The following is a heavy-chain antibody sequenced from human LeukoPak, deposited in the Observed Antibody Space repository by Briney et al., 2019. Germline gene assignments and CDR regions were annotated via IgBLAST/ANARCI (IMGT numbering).Heavy chain of an antibody. Sequence: GGSLRLSCAASGFTFSSYSMNWVRQAPGKGLEWVSSISSSSSNICYADSVKGRFTISRDNAKNSLYLQMNSLRAEDTAVYYCARDPPLVSGPVYYYYYMDVWGKGTTVTVSS. V-gene: IGHV3-21*01. D-gene: IGHD5/OR15-5a*01. CDR2: ISSSSSNI. CDR3: ARDPPLVSGPVYYYYYMDV. CDR1: GFTFSSYS. J-gene: IGHJ6*03.